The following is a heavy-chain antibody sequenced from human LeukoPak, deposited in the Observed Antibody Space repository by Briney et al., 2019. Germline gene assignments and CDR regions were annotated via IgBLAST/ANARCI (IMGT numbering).Heavy chain of an antibody. CDR1: GFSLDTGGVG. CDR2: NYWDDDK. Sequence: SGPTLLHPTPTLTLTCTVSGFSLDTGGVGVGWVRQPPGRALECLPLNYWDDDKRYNPSLKNRLTITKDTSRNQVVLTMTNMDPVDTATYFCAHRLGTSDSTWEVGIFDYWSQGTLVTVPS. J-gene: IGHJ4*02. V-gene: IGHV2-5*02. D-gene: IGHD6-13*01. CDR3: AHRLGTSDSTWEVGIFDY.